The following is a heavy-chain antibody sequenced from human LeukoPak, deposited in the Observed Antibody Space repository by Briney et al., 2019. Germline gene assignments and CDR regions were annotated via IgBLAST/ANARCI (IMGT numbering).Heavy chain of an antibody. Sequence: ASVKVSCKASGYTFTSYGISWVRQAPGQGLEWMGWISAYNGNTNYAQKLQGRVTMTTDTSTSTAYMELRSLRSDDTAVYCCATTNRFYGDYHYWGQGTLVTVSS. CDR2: ISAYNGNT. CDR3: ATTNRFYGDYHY. J-gene: IGHJ4*02. D-gene: IGHD4-17*01. V-gene: IGHV1-18*01. CDR1: GYTFTSYG.